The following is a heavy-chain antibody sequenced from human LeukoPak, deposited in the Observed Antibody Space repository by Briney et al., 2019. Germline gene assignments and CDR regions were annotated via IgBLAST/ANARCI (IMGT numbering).Heavy chain of an antibody. D-gene: IGHD3-10*01. CDR1: GYTFTGYY. Sequence: ASVKVSCKASGYTFTGYYMHWVRQARGQGLEWMGWINPNSGGTNYAQKFQGRVTMTRDTSISTAYMELSRLRSDDTAVYYCARDGTYYYGSGSYQGYFQHWGQGTLVTVSS. V-gene: IGHV1-2*02. CDR2: INPNSGGT. J-gene: IGHJ1*01. CDR3: ARDGTYYYGSGSYQGYFQH.